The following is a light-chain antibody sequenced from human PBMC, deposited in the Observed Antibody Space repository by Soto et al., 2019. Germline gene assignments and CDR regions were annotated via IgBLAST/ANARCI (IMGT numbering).Light chain of an antibody. J-gene: IGKJ4*01. Sequence: EIVLTQSPATLSLSPGERATLSCRASQSVSDYLAWYQQKPGQAPRLLIYDASNRATGIPARFSGSGSGTDFTPAISSLVPEDFAVYYCQQRSSWPALTFGGGTKVEIK. V-gene: IGKV3-11*01. CDR2: DAS. CDR3: QQRSSWPALT. CDR1: QSVSDY.